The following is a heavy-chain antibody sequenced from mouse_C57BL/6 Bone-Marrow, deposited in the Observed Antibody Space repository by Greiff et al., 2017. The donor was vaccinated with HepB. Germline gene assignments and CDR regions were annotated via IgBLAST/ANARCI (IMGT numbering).Heavy chain of an antibody. V-gene: IGHV1-74*01. CDR1: GYTFTSYW. CDR2: IHPSDIDT. CDR3: AIGRNFYAMDY. Sequence: QVQLQQPGAELVKPGASVKVSCKASGYTFTSYWMHWVKQRPGQGLEWIGRIHPSDIDTNYNQKFKGKATLTVDKSSSTAYMQLSSLTSEDSAVYYCAIGRNFYAMDYWGQGTSVTVSS. D-gene: IGHD2-1*01. J-gene: IGHJ4*01.